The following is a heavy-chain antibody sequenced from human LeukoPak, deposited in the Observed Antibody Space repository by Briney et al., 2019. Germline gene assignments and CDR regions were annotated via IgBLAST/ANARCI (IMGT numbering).Heavy chain of an antibody. CDR3: ANYDILTGSPFDY. CDR1: GGTFSSYA. Sequence: ASVKVSCKASGGTFSSYAISWVRQAPGQGLEWMGGIIPIFGTANYAQKFQGRVTITADESTSTAYMELSSLRSEDTAVYYCANYDILTGSPFDYWGQGTLVTVSS. D-gene: IGHD3-9*01. CDR2: IIPIFGTA. V-gene: IGHV1-69*13. J-gene: IGHJ4*02.